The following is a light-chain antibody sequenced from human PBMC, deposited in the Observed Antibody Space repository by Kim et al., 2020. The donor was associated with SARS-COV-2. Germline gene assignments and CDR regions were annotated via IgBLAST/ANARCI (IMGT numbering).Light chain of an antibody. Sequence: ASVGHRVTNTCRASQRIAKDLAWFQQKPVKAPKSLVYGASSLQTGAPSRFSGSGSGTEFTLTITSLQPEDFAAHFCQKYNSYPLTFGGGTKVEIK. CDR3: QKYNSYPLT. J-gene: IGKJ4*01. CDR2: GAS. CDR1: QRIAKD. V-gene: IGKV1-16*01.